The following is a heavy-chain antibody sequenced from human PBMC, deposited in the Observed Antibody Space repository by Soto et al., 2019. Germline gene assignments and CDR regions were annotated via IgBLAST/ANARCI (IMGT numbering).Heavy chain of an antibody. CDR2: ISAYNGNT. CDR1: GYTFTSYG. CDR3: AYNPPTMIVAH. D-gene: IGHD3-22*01. V-gene: IGHV1-18*01. Sequence: ASVKVSCKASGYTFTSYGISWVRQAPGQGLGWMGWISAYNGNTNYAQKLQGRVTMTTDTSTSTAYMELRSLRSDDTATYYCAYNPPTMIVAHWGQGTLVTVSS. J-gene: IGHJ4*02.